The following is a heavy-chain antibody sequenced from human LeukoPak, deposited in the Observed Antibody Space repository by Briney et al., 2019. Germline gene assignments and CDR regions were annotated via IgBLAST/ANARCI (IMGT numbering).Heavy chain of an antibody. D-gene: IGHD3-10*01. CDR1: GYTFTSYD. CDR3: ARVMVRGPTAAGY. V-gene: IGHV1-8*01. Sequence: ASVKVSCKASGYTFTSYDINWVRQATGQGLEWMGWMNPNSGNTGYAQKFQGRVTMTRNTSISTAYMELSSLRSEVTAVYYCARVMVRGPTAAGYWGQGTLVTVSS. J-gene: IGHJ4*02. CDR2: MNPNSGNT.